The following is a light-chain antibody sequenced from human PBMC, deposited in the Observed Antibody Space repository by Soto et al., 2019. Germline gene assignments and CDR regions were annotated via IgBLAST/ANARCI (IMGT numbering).Light chain of an antibody. V-gene: IGLV2-14*01. CDR1: SSDVGGNKY. CDR2: KVS. CDR3: TSSTSDSLYV. Sequence: QSALTQPASVSGSPGQSITISCTGTSSDVGGNKYVSWYQQYPGRVPKLLINKVSNRPSGVSNRFSGSKSGNTASLTIPGLLAEDEAEYFCTSSTSDSLYVFGTGTRSPS. J-gene: IGLJ1*01.